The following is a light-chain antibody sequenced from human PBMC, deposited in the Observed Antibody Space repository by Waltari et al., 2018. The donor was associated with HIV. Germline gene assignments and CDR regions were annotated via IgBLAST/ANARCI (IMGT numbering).Light chain of an antibody. CDR1: RSDVGRYNL. Sequence: SALTQPPSVSGSPGPAIPVSCTGRRSDVGRYNLVSWYQQHPGKAPKLMIYEDDKRPSGVSNRFSGSKSGNTASLTISGLQAEDEADYYCCSYAGSTTWLFGGGTKLTVL. CDR2: EDD. V-gene: IGLV2-23*01. J-gene: IGLJ3*02. CDR3: CSYAGSTTWL.